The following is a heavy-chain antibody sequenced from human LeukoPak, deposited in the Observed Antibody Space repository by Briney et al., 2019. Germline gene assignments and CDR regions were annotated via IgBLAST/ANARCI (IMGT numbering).Heavy chain of an antibody. V-gene: IGHV5-51*01. J-gene: IGHJ4*02. CDR3: ARGAIPAAVTGGADFDY. Sequence: GESLKISCKGSGYSFTSYWISWVRQMPGKGLEWMGIIYAGDSDTRYSPSFRGQVTISADKSTSTAYLQWRSLWASDSAMYYCARGAIPAAVTGGADFDYWGQGTLVTVSS. CDR1: GYSFTSYW. CDR2: IYAGDSDT. D-gene: IGHD6-13*01.